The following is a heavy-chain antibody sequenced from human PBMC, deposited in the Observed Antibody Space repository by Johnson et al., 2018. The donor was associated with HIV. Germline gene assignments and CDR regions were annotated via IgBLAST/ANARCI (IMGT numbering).Heavy chain of an antibody. V-gene: IGHV3-30*14. J-gene: IGHJ3*02. CDR2: ISYDGSTK. CDR3: ARDDRPDGFDI. CDR1: GFTFSSYA. Sequence: QEQLVESGGGVVQPGRSLRLSCAASGFTFSSYAMHWVRQAPGTGLEWVAVISYDGSTKYYAASVKGRFTISRDNSGNTLYLQMNSLRTDDTALYHCARDDRPDGFDIWGQGTMVTVSS.